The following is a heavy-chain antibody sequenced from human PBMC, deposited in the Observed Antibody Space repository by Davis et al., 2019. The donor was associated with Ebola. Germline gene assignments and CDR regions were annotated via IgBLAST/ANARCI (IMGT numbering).Heavy chain of an antibody. V-gene: IGHV1-18*01. CDR3: AAGRAHRDYEDYYDYYTMDV. J-gene: IGHJ6*02. CDR2: ISPYNGNT. D-gene: IGHD4-17*01. Sequence: AASVKVSCKASGYKFNSYGIIWVRQAPGQGLEWMGWISPYNGNTQYGQRFQGRVTMSTDTSTSTTYMELRSLRSDDTAVYYCAAGRAHRDYEDYYDYYTMDVWGPGTTVTVSS. CDR1: GYKFNSYG.